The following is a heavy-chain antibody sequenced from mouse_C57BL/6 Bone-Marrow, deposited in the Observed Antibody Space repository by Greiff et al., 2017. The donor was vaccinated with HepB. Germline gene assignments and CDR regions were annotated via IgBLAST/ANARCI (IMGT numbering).Heavy chain of an antibody. CDR2: ISNGGGST. CDR3: ARHGYLMDY. J-gene: IGHJ4*01. D-gene: IGHD1-2*01. CDR1: GFTFSDYY. Sequence: EVKLVESGGGLVQPGGSLKLSCAASGFTFSDYYMYWVRQTPEKRLEWVAYISNGGGSTYYPDTVKGRFTISRDNAKNTLYLQMSRLKSEDTAMYYCARHGYLMDYWGQGTSVTVSS. V-gene: IGHV5-12*01.